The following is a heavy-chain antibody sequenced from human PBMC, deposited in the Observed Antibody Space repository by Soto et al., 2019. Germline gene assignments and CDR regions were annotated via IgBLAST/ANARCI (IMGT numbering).Heavy chain of an antibody. CDR3: ARFPSSSWYTRFDY. J-gene: IGHJ4*02. D-gene: IGHD6-13*01. CDR2: IYYSGST. Sequence: SETLSLTCTVSGGSISSSSYYWGWIRQPPGKGLEWIGSIYYSGSTYYNPSLKSRVTISVDTSKNQFSLKLSSVTAADTAVYYCARFPSSSWYTRFDYWGQGTLVTVSS. V-gene: IGHV4-39*01. CDR1: GGSISSSSYY.